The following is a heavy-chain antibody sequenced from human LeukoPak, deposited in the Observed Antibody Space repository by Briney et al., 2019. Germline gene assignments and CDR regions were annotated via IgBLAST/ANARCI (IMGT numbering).Heavy chain of an antibody. CDR3: ARDFRSGRAAAGTLGY. D-gene: IGHD6-13*01. J-gene: IGHJ4*02. CDR2: ISSNSSHR. Sequence: KPGGSLRLSCAASGFNFSSYSMTRVRQAPGKGLEWVSPISSNSSHRTYADSMKGRFTISRDNAKNSLYLQMNSLRAEDTAVYYCARDFRSGRAAAGTLGYWGQGTLVTVSS. CDR1: GFNFSSYS. V-gene: IGHV3-21*01.